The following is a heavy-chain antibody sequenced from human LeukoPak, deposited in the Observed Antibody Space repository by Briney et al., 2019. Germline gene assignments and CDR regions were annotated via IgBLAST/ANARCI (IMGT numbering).Heavy chain of an antibody. Sequence: GGSLRLSCAASGFTFSSYGMSWVRQAPGKGLEWVSAISGSGGTTYYADSVKGRFTISRDNSKNTLYLQMNSLRAEDTAVYYCAKGFPNYYDSSGYSTFDYWGQGTLVTVSS. CDR3: AKGFPNYYDSSGYSTFDY. CDR2: ISGSGGTT. J-gene: IGHJ4*02. V-gene: IGHV3-23*01. CDR1: GFTFSSYG. D-gene: IGHD3-22*01.